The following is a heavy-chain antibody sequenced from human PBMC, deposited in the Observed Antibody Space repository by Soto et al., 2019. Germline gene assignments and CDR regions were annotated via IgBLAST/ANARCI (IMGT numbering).Heavy chain of an antibody. CDR1: EYSFGDYY. J-gene: IGHJ5*02. V-gene: IGHV1-2*02. CDR2: INLNDGGT. Sequence: ASVKVSCKASEYSFGDYYLHWLRQAPGQGLEWMGWINLNDGGTNYARKFQGRVTMTSDKSITTVYMELSSLRSDDTAVYYCVLDIPPQRWIFHLSGPATLVTVS. D-gene: IGHD3-3*01. CDR3: VLDIPPQRWIFHL.